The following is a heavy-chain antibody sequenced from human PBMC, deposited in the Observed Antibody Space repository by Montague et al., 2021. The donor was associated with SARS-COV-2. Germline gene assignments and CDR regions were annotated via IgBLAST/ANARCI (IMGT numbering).Heavy chain of an antibody. J-gene: IGHJ4*02. D-gene: IGHD5-24*01. V-gene: IGHV4-59*13. CDR2: IYYSGST. Sequence: SETLSLTCTVSGGSISSYYWSWIRQPPGKGLERIGYIYYSGSTNYNPSLKRQVTISVDTSKNQFSLKLSSVTAAATAVYYCARGDVEMATIKSGGPFYHFDYWGQGTLVTVSS. CDR3: ARGDVEMATIKSGGPFYHFDY. CDR1: GGSISSYY.